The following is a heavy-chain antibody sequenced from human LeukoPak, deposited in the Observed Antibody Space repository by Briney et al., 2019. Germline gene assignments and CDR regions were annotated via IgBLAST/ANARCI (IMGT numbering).Heavy chain of an antibody. J-gene: IGHJ4*02. CDR2: ISGGSDYI. D-gene: IGHD1-26*01. CDR3: ARGEWELKGVDY. CDR1: GFTFSSYA. V-gene: IGHV3-21*01. Sequence: GGSLRLSCAASGFTFSSYAMHWVRQAPGKGLEWVSYISGGSDYIFYTDSVKGRFTISRDNAKNSLYLQMNSLRAEDTAVYYCARGEWELKGVDYWGQGTLVTVSS.